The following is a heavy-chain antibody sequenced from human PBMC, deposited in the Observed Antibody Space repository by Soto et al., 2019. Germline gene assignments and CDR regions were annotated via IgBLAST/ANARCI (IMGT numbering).Heavy chain of an antibody. CDR3: ARRRPRPHYYHSSGYYGY. V-gene: IGHV1-69*12. Sequence: QVQLVQSGAEVKKPGSSVELSCKASVGTFSSYAISWVRQAPGQGREWMGGIIPIFGTANYAQKFQGRVTITADESTSTAYMELSSLRSEDTAVYYCARRRPRPHYYHSSGYYGYWGQGTLVTVSS. D-gene: IGHD3-22*01. CDR2: IIPIFGTA. J-gene: IGHJ4*02. CDR1: VGTFSSYA.